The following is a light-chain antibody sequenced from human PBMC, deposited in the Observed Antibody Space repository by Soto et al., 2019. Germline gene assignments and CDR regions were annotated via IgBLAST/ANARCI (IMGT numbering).Light chain of an antibody. Sequence: DIQMTHSPSTLSAAVGDRFSINCRASQSISAWLAWYQQKPGKAPRLLIYKASTLEIGVPSRFSGSGSGTEFTLTISSLQPDDVATYYCQQYNDYSWTFGQGTKVDIK. CDR1: QSISAW. V-gene: IGKV1-5*03. CDR3: QQYNDYSWT. J-gene: IGKJ1*01. CDR2: KAS.